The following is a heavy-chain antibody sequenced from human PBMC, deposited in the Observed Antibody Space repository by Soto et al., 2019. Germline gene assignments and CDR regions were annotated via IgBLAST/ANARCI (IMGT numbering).Heavy chain of an antibody. D-gene: IGHD6-19*01. Sequence: GGSLRLSCAASGFTFSSYAMGWVRQAPGKGLEWVSAISGSGGSTYYADSVKGRFTISRDNSKNTLYLQMNSLRAEDTAVYYCAKDGEGSSGFFPQFDYWGQGTLVTASS. J-gene: IGHJ4*02. CDR1: GFTFSSYA. CDR2: ISGSGGST. CDR3: AKDGEGSSGFFPQFDY. V-gene: IGHV3-23*01.